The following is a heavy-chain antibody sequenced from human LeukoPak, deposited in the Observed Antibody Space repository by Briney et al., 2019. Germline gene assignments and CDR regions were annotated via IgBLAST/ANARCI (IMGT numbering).Heavy chain of an antibody. CDR3: ARGPNDFWSGYYSHYFDY. Sequence: NPSETLSLTCTVSGGSISSSSYYWGWIRQPPGKGLEWIGSIYYSGSTYYNPSLKSRVTISVDTSKNQFSLKLSSVTAADTAVYYCARGPNDFWSGYYSHYFDYWGQGTLVTVSS. J-gene: IGHJ4*02. CDR2: IYYSGST. V-gene: IGHV4-39*01. CDR1: GGSISSSSYY. D-gene: IGHD3-3*01.